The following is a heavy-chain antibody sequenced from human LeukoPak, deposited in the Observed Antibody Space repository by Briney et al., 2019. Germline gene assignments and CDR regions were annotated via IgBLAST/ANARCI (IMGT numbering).Heavy chain of an antibody. V-gene: IGHV4-39*07. J-gene: IGHJ4*02. CDR3: ARDSTSSGSYDTLDY. Sequence: SETLSLTCTVSGASIYSGSHSWAWIRQPPGQGLEWIGSISYTGITSYNPSLKSRVTISVDTSKNHFSLKLTSVTAADAAVYYCARDSTSSGSYDTLDYWGQGTLVTVSS. D-gene: IGHD1-26*01. CDR2: ISYTGIT. CDR1: GASIYSGSHS.